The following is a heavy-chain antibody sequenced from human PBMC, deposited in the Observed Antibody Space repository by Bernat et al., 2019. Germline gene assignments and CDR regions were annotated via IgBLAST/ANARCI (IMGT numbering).Heavy chain of an antibody. CDR2: ISGSGGRT. J-gene: IGHJ3*02. V-gene: IGHV3-23*01. Sequence: EVQLLESGGGLVQPGGSLRLSCAASGFTFSSNAMSWARQAPGKGLAWFSAISGSGGRTDDADTVKGRFTISRDNTKNTLYLHMNSLRAKDTAVYYCAKTRITMIVMVIHDAFDIWGQGTMVTVSS. CDR3: AKTRITMIVMVIHDAFDI. CDR1: GFTFSSNA. D-gene: IGHD3-22*01.